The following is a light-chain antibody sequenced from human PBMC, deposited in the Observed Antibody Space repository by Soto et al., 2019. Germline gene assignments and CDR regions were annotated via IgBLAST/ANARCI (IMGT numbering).Light chain of an antibody. CDR2: GAS. Sequence: IALTQSPSTLSLSPGERATLSCRASQSVSSSYLAWYQQKPGQAPRLLIYGASSRATGIPDRFSGSASGTYFTLTISRLEPEDFAVYYCQQYGSSRTFGQGTKVDI. CDR3: QQYGSSRT. CDR1: QSVSSSY. V-gene: IGKV3-20*01. J-gene: IGKJ1*01.